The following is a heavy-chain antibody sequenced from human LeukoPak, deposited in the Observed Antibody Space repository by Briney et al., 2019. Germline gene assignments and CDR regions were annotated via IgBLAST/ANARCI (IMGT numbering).Heavy chain of an antibody. J-gene: IGHJ3*02. V-gene: IGHV5-51*01. D-gene: IGHD1-26*01. CDR3: ASPIVGATTVRLMGAFYI. Sequence: GESLKISCKGSGYSFTSYWIGWVRQMPGKGLEWMGIIYPGDSDTRYSPSFQGQVTISADKSISTAYLQWSSLKASDTAMYYCASPIVGATTVRLMGAFYIWGQGTMVTVSS. CDR1: GYSFTSYW. CDR2: IYPGDSDT.